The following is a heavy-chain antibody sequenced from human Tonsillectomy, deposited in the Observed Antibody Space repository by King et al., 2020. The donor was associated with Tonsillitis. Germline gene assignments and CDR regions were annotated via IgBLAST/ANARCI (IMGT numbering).Heavy chain of an antibody. CDR2: IHDSGST. CDR1: GGSISSYY. D-gene: IGHD6-13*01. CDR3: ARVDQELVRGVYYYYYMDV. V-gene: IGHV4-59*01. Sequence: VQLQESGPGLVKPSETLSLTCTVSGGSISSYYWSWIRPPPGRGLEWIGYIHDSGSTNYNPSLKSRVTISVDTSKNQISLKLSSVTAADTAVYYCARVDQELVRGVYYYYYMDVWGKGTTVTVSS. J-gene: IGHJ6*03.